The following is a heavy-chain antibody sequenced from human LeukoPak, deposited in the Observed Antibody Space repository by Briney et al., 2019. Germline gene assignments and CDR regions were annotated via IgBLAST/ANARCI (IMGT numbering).Heavy chain of an antibody. J-gene: IGHJ3*02. CDR2: IYSGGST. CDR1: GFTVSSNY. Sequence: GGSLRLSCAASGFTVSSNYMSWVRQAPGKGLEWVSVIYSGGSTYYADSVKGRFTISRDNSKNTLYLQMNSLRAEDTAVYYCATDPIMITFGGAPGYAFDIWGQGTNGHRLF. CDR3: ATDPIMITFGGAPGYAFDI. D-gene: IGHD3-16*01. V-gene: IGHV3-53*01.